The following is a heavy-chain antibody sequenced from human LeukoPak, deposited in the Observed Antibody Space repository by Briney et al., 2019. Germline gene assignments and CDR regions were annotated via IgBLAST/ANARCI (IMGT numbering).Heavy chain of an antibody. Sequence: SETLSLTCTVSGGSISSYYWSWLRQPAGKGLEWIGRIYTSGSTNYNPSLKSRVTMSVDTSKNQFSLKLSSVIAADTAVYYCASTRLSRYDILTGYYTDYYYGMDVWGQGTTVTVSS. D-gene: IGHD3-9*01. CDR2: IYTSGST. J-gene: IGHJ6*02. CDR1: GGSISSYY. CDR3: ASTRLSRYDILTGYYTDYYYGMDV. V-gene: IGHV4-4*07.